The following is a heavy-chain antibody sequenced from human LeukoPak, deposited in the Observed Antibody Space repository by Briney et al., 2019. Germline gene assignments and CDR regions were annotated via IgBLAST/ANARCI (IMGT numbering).Heavy chain of an antibody. D-gene: IGHD3-9*01. CDR2: IYYSGST. CDR1: GGSISSYY. CDR3: ARVFRRRDILTGYYNVMRAFDI. Sequence: PSETLSLTCTVSGGSISSYYWSWIRQPPGKGLEWIGYIYYSGSTSYNPSLKSRVTISVDTSKNQFSLKLSSVTAADTAVYYCARVFRRRDILTGYYNVMRAFDIWGQGTMVTVSS. V-gene: IGHV4-59*12. J-gene: IGHJ3*02.